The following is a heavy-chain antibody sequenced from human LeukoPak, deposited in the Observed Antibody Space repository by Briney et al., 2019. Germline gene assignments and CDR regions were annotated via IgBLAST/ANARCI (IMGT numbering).Heavy chain of an antibody. CDR2: ISPYNGNT. D-gene: IGHD1-26*01. J-gene: IGHJ4*02. V-gene: IGHV1-18*01. Sequence: ASVKVSCKASGYTFTNYGISWVRQAPGQGLEWMAWISPYNGNTKYAQKFQGRVTMTTATSTSTDYMELRRLTSDDTAVYYCAREESIGSYQFLHDYWGQGTLVTVSS. CDR3: AREESIGSYQFLHDY. CDR1: GYTFTNYG.